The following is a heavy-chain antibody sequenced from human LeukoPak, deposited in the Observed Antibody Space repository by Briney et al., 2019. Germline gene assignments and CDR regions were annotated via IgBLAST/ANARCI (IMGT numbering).Heavy chain of an antibody. CDR2: INTDGSST. D-gene: IGHD3-9*01. CDR3: ARAPAGYSYYFDY. CDR1: GFTFSSYW. J-gene: IGHJ4*02. V-gene: IGHV3-74*01. Sequence: GGSLRLSCAASGFTFSSYWMHWVRQAPGKGLVWVSRINTDGSSTSYADSVKGRFTISRDNSKNTLYLQMNSLRAEDTAVYYCARAPAGYSYYFDYWGQGTLVTVSS.